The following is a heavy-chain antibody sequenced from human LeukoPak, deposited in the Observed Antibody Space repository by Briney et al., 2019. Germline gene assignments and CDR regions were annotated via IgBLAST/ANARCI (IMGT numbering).Heavy chain of an antibody. Sequence: SGGSLRLSCAASGFTFSSYAMSWVRQAPGKGLEWVSAISGSGGSTYYADSVKGRFTISRDNSKNTLYLQMNSLRAEDTAVYYCAKGRPNRYCSSTSCPYRRDIGYWGQGTLVTVSS. CDR1: GFTFSSYA. D-gene: IGHD2-2*01. CDR2: ISGSGGST. CDR3: AKGRPNRYCSSTSCPYRRDIGY. J-gene: IGHJ4*02. V-gene: IGHV3-23*01.